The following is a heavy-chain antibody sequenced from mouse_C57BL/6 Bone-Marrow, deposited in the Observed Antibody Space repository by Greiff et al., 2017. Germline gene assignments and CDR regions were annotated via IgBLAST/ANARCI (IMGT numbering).Heavy chain of an antibody. CDR3: ARWDDYYFDY. D-gene: IGHD2-4*01. CDR1: GYTFTSYW. CDR2: IYPGSGST. Sequence: QVQLQQPGAELVKPGASVKMSCKASGYTFTSYWITWVKQRPGQGLEWIGDIYPGSGSTNYNEQFKGKATLTVDTSSSTAYMQLSSLTSEDSAVYYCARWDDYYFDYWGQGTTLTVSS. J-gene: IGHJ2*01. V-gene: IGHV1-55*01.